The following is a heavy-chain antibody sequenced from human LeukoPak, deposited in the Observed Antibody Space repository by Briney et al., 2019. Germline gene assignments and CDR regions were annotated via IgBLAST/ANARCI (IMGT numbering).Heavy chain of an antibody. V-gene: IGHV4-38-2*01. D-gene: IGHD3-22*01. CDR1: GHSISSGYY. Sequence: SETLSLSCAVSGHSISSGYYWGWIRQPPGKGLEWIGYIYHSGSTYYNPSLKSRVIISVDTSKSHFSLKLNSVTAADTAVYYCVSQYDRSGYYAFDYWGQGTLVTVTS. J-gene: IGHJ4*02. CDR3: VSQYDRSGYYAFDY. CDR2: IYHSGST.